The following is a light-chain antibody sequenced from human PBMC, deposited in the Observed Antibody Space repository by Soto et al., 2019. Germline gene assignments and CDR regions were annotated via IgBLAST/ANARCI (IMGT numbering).Light chain of an antibody. V-gene: IGLV1-44*01. CDR3: AAWDDSLSGPA. Sequence: QSVLTQPPSASGTPGQRVTISCSGSSSNLGSNTVTWYQHLPGTAPKLLMSSNHQRPSGVPVRFSGSKSGTPASLAITGLQSEDEADYYCAAWDDSLSGPAFGGGTKLTVL. J-gene: IGLJ2*01. CDR1: SSNLGSNT. CDR2: SNH.